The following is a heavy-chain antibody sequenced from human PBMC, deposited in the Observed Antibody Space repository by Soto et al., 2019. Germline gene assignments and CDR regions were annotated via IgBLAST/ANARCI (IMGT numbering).Heavy chain of an antibody. CDR1: GGTFSSYA. CDR3: AVDILTGYSYFDY. D-gene: IGHD3-9*01. V-gene: IGHV1-69*13. Sequence: SVKVSCKASGGTFSSYAISWVRQAPGQGLEWMGGIIPIFGTANYAQKFQGRVTITADESTSTAYMELRSLRSDDTAVYYCAVDILTGYSYFDYWGQGTLVTVSS. CDR2: IIPIFGTA. J-gene: IGHJ4*02.